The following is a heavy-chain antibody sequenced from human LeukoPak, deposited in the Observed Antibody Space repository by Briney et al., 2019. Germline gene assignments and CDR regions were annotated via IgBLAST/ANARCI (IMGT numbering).Heavy chain of an antibody. Sequence: SETLSLTCTVSGGSIISYCWSWIRQPPGRGLEWIGYIYHSGGTSYNPSLKSRVTISVDTSNNQFSLKLISVTPADTAVYYCARTVDTAMVTFDYWGQGTLVTVSS. CDR3: ARTVDTAMVTFDY. CDR1: GGSIISYC. J-gene: IGHJ4*02. D-gene: IGHD5-18*01. CDR2: IYHSGGT. V-gene: IGHV4-59*01.